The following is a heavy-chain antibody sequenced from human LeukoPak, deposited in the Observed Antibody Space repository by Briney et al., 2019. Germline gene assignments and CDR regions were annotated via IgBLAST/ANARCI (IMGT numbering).Heavy chain of an antibody. Sequence: GGSLRLYCAASGFTFSSYGMHWVRQAPGKGLEWVAFIRCDGGNKYYADSVKGRFTISRDNSTNTLYLQMNSLRAEDTAVYYCAKVIVWSAYGDDGSDYWGQGTLVTVSS. CDR3: AKVIVWSAYGDDGSDY. CDR2: IRCDGGNK. CDR1: GFTFSSYG. J-gene: IGHJ4*02. D-gene: IGHD4-17*01. V-gene: IGHV3-30*02.